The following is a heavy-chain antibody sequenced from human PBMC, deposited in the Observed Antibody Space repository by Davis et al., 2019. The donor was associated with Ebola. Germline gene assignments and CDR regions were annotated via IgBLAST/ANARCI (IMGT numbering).Heavy chain of an antibody. CDR3: AKDTTNIWFDV. J-gene: IGHJ3*01. D-gene: IGHD1-26*01. CDR1: GFVFSSYV. CDR2: FGLSADT. V-gene: IGHV3-23*01. Sequence: GESLKISCAASGFVFSSYVMSWVRRAPGKGLEWVSTFGLSADTYYADSVKGRFTISRDNSKNTLHLQMNSLRVEDTAIYYCAKDTTNIWFDVWGQGTMVTVSS.